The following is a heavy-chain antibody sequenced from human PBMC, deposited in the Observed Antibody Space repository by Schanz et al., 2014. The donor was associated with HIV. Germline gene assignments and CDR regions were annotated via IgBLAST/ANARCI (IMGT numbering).Heavy chain of an antibody. J-gene: IGHJ5*02. D-gene: IGHD2-15*01. CDR3: ARARYCSGGSCLNGWFDP. CDR1: GGSISSGDYY. V-gene: IGHV4-30-4*01. CDR2: IYYTGST. Sequence: QLQLQESGPGLVKPSQTLSLTCTVSGGSISSGDYYWSWIRQPPGKGLEWIGYIYYTGSTYYSPSAKSRVTISVDTSKNQFSLKLSSVTAADTAVYYCARARYCSGGSCLNGWFDPWGQGTLDTVSS.